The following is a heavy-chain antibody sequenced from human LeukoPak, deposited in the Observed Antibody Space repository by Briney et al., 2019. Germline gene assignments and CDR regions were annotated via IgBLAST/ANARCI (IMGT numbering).Heavy chain of an antibody. J-gene: IGHJ4*02. CDR1: GFTFSRYA. V-gene: IGHV3-23*01. Sequence: GGSLRLSCAASGFTFSRYAMSWVRQAPGKGLEWVSAISGSGGSTYYADSVKGRFTISRDNSKNTLYLQMNSLRAEDTAIYYCAREKDEGFDYWGQGTLVTVSS. CDR3: AREKDEGFDY. CDR2: ISGSGGST.